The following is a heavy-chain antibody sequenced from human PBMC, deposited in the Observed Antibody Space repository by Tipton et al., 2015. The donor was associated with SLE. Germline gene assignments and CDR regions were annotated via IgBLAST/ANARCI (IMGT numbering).Heavy chain of an antibody. D-gene: IGHD5-18*01. Sequence: TLSLTCAVSDYSISTSNWWGWIRQPPGMPLEWIGYIHYSGGTYYNPSLKSRVTMSVDTSKNQFSLRLSSVTAVDTAVYYCARGSGYGYGDDAFDIWGQGTMVTVSS. V-gene: IGHV4-28*03. CDR1: DYSISTSNW. CDR2: IHYSGGT. CDR3: ARGSGYGYGDDAFDI. J-gene: IGHJ3*02.